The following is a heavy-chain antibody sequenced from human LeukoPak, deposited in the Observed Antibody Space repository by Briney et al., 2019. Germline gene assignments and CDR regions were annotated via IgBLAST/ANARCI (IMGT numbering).Heavy chain of an antibody. D-gene: IGHD3-22*01. CDR2: IYYSGGT. Sequence: SETLSLTCTVSGGSVSSGSYYWSWIRQPPGKGLEWIGYIYYSGGTNYNPSLKSRVTISVDTSKNQFSLKLSSVTAADTAVYYCARVIYYYDSSGYYYYFDYWGRGTLVTVSS. CDR1: GGSVSSGSYY. V-gene: IGHV4-61*01. J-gene: IGHJ4*02. CDR3: ARVIYYYDSSGYYYYFDY.